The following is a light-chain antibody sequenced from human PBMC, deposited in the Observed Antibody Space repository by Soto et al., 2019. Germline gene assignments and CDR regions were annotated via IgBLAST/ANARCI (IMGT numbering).Light chain of an antibody. CDR3: QQRHMWPIT. V-gene: IGKV3-11*01. CDR2: DAY. J-gene: IGKJ5*01. Sequence: EVVLSQSPVTLSLSQGERATLSCRASQSFRGLLAWYQQKHGQEPRLLIYDAYNRATGIPPRFSGSGSGTDFTITISRLQPEDSAVYDCQQRHMWPITFGQGTRLEIK. CDR1: QSFRGL.